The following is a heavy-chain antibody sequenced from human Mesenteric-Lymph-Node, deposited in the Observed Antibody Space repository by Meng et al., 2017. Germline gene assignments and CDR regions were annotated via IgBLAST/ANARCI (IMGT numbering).Heavy chain of an antibody. J-gene: IGHJ4*02. CDR1: GYTFTSYF. Sequence: QVQLVQSGAEVKKPGASVKVSCKASGYTFTSYFIHWVRQAPGQGLEWMGIINPTCGTTSYAQNFQGRVTMTRDTSTTTVYMELTNLRSEDTAIYYCAREAPETFNFDYWGQGTLVTVSS. CDR2: INPTCGTT. V-gene: IGHV1-46*01. CDR3: AREAPETFNFDY.